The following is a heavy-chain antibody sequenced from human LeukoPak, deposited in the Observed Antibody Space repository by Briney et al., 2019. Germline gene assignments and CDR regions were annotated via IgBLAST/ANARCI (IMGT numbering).Heavy chain of an antibody. CDR3: AREWGLESSGFYYAY. Sequence: SAKVSCKASGGTFSRFTISWVRQAPGQGFEWMGGVTPIFGTANFAQRFQGRVSITADESTSTAFMELSSLRSEDTAVYYCAREWGLESSGFYYAYWGQGTLVTVSS. D-gene: IGHD3-22*01. J-gene: IGHJ4*02. V-gene: IGHV1-69*13. CDR2: VTPIFGTA. CDR1: GGTFSRFT.